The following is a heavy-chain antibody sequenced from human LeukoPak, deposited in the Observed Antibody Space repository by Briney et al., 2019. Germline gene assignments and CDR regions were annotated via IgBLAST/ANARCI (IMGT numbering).Heavy chain of an antibody. J-gene: IGHJ4*02. D-gene: IGHD2-15*01. V-gene: IGHV5-51*01. CDR2: IYPGDSDT. CDR1: GYNFSRNW. CDR3: ARGGGIDY. Sequence: GESLKISCKGSGYNFSRNWIDWVRQMPGKGLEWMGIIYPGDSDTRFSPSFQGQVTISADKSIITAYLQWSSLKASDTAMYCCARGGGIDYWGQGTLVTVYS.